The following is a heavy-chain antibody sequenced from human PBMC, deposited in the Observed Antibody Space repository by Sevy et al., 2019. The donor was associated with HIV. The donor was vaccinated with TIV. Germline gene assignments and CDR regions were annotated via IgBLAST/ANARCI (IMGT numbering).Heavy chain of an antibody. D-gene: IGHD3-16*02. CDR1: GFTFSRYA. CDR2: ISSDGRNK. Sequence: GGSLRLSCAASGFTFSRYAMNWVRQAPGKGLEWVAVISSDGRNKYYPDSVKARFTISRDNSKNTLYLQMNSLRSEDTALYYCARDKGESSSSFLGELSYWGQGTLVTVSS. CDR3: ARDKGESSSSFLGELSY. J-gene: IGHJ4*02. V-gene: IGHV3-30*04.